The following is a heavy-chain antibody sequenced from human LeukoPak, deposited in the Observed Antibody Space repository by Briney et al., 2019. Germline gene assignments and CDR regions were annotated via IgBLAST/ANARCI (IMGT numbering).Heavy chain of an antibody. Sequence: GGSLRLSCAASGFPVSSNYMSGVRKAPGRGRGWVSAIGGSGGSTYYADSVKGRFTISRDNSKNTLYLQMNSLRAEDTAVYYCARDPIVGAPVGYGMDVWGQGTSVTVSS. V-gene: IGHV3-23*01. CDR3: ARDPIVGAPVGYGMDV. CDR2: IGGSGGST. J-gene: IGHJ6*02. CDR1: GFPVSSNY. D-gene: IGHD1-26*01.